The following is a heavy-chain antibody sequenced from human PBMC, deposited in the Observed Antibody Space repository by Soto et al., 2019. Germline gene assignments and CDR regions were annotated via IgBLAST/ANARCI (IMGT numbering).Heavy chain of an antibody. D-gene: IGHD3-9*01. V-gene: IGHV1-69*01. CDR2: IIPIFGTA. J-gene: IGHJ5*02. CDR3: ARELNYDILTGYYTWFDP. Sequence: QVQLVQSGAEVKKPGSSVKVSCKASGGTFGSYAISWVRQAPGQGLEWMGGIIPIFGTANYAQKFQGRVTITADESTSTAYMELSSLRSEDTAVYYCARELNYDILTGYYTWFDPWGQGTLVTVSS. CDR1: GGTFGSYA.